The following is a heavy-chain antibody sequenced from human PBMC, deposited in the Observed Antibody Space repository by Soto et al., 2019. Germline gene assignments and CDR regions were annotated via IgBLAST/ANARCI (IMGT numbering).Heavy chain of an antibody. Sequence: QVQLQESGPGLVKPSETLSLTCTVSGGSFKSGSYSWSWIRQPPGKGLEWIGFVYHTGRTSYNPSLKCRVSISMDTSKNQFSLILDSVTAAYTAVYFCARDFAYFDSWGQGTLVTVSS. CDR3: ARDFAYFDS. CDR1: GGSFKSGSYS. V-gene: IGHV4-61*01. J-gene: IGHJ4*02. D-gene: IGHD3-3*01. CDR2: VYHTGRT.